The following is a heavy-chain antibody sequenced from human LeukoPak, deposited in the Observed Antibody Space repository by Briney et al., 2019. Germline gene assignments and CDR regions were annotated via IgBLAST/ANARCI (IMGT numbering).Heavy chain of an antibody. D-gene: IGHD2-15*01. V-gene: IGHV3-53*01. J-gene: IGHJ4*02. CDR2: LYSDGRT. CDR3: ARGGGYYPIDY. Sequence: PGGSLRLSCAASGFTVNSNYMNWVRQAPGKGLEWVSVLYSDGRTYYADSVKGRFTISRDTSKNTPYLQVNSLRAEDTAVYYCARGGGYYPIDYWGQGTLVTVSS. CDR1: GFTVNSNY.